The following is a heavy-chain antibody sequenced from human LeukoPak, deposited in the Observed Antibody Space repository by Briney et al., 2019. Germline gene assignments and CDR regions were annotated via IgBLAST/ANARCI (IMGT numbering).Heavy chain of an antibody. J-gene: IGHJ4*02. CDR1: GFTFSSYA. D-gene: IGHD3-3*01. CDR2: ISYDGSNK. V-gene: IGHV3-30-3*01. CDR3: ARADVLRFLEWLTAPHY. Sequence: GGSLRLSCAASGFTFSSYAMHWVRQAPGKGLEWLAVISYDGSNKYYADSVKGRFTISRDNSKNTLYLQMNSLRAEDTAVYYCARADVLRFLEWLTAPHYWGQGTLVTVSS.